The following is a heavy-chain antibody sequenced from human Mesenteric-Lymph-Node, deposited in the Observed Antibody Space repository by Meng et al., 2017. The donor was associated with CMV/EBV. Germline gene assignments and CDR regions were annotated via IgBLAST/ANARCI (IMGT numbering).Heavy chain of an antibody. V-gene: IGHV3-30-3*01. CDR1: GFTFSSYA. D-gene: IGHD6-25*01. Sequence: WGSLRLSCAASGFTFSSYAMHWVRQAPGKGLEWVAVISYDGSNKYYADSVKGRFTISRDNSKNTLYLQMNSLRAEDTAVYYCARDLAGWGQGTLVTVSS. CDR3: ARDLAG. CDR2: ISYDGSNK. J-gene: IGHJ4*02.